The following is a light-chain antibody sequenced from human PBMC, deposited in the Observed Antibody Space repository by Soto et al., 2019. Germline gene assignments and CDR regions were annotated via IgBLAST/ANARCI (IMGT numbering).Light chain of an antibody. J-gene: IGLJ2*01. V-gene: IGLV2-14*01. CDR1: SSDVGAYNY. CDR2: EVS. Sequence: QSALPQPASVSGSPGQSITLSCTGTSSDVGAYNYVSWYKQHPGKAPKLMIFEVSDRPSGVSNRFSGSKSGNTASLTISGLQAEDEADYYCSSYTSSNPLVFGGGTKLTVL. CDR3: SSYTSSNPLV.